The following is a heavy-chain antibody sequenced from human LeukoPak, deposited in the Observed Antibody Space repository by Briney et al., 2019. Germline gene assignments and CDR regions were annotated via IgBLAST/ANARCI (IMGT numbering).Heavy chain of an antibody. Sequence: GGSLRLSCAASGFTFSSYAMSWVRQAPGKGLEWVSAISGSGGSTYYADSVKGRFTISRDNSKNTLYLQMYSLRAEDTAVDYCAKDLGVTTDFDYWGQGTLVTVSS. J-gene: IGHJ4*02. CDR3: AKDLGVTTDFDY. CDR2: ISGSGGST. D-gene: IGHD1-26*01. CDR1: GFTFSSYA. V-gene: IGHV3-23*01.